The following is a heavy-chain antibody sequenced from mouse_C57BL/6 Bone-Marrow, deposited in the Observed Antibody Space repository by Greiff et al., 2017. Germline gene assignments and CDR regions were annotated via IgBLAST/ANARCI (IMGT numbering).Heavy chain of an antibody. CDR2: IYPGSGNT. CDR1: GYTFTSYW. V-gene: IGHV1-55*01. CDR3: ASGGYFDY. Sequence: QVHVKQPGAELVKPGASVKMSCKASGYTFTSYWITWVKQRPGQGLEWIGDIYPGSGNTNYNEKFKSKATLTVDTSSSTAYMQLSSLTSEDSAVYYCASGGYFDYWGQGTTLTVSS. J-gene: IGHJ2*01.